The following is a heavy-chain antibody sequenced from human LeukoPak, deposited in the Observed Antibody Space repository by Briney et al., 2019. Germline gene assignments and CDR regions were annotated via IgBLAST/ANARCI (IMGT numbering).Heavy chain of an antibody. CDR3: ARGGAEDILTGYLGRRVWFDP. J-gene: IGHJ5*02. CDR2: MNPNSGNT. V-gene: IGHV1-8*01. D-gene: IGHD3-9*01. CDR1: GYTFTSYD. Sequence: GASVKVSCKASGYTFTSYDINWVRQATGQGLEWMGWMNPNSGNTGYAQKFQGRVTMTRNTSISTAYMELSSLRSEDTAVYYCARGGAEDILTGYLGRRVWFDPWGQGTLVTVSS.